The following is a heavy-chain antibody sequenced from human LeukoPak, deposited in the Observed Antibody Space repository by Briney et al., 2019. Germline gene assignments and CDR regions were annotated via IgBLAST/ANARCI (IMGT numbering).Heavy chain of an antibody. CDR2: ISGSGNVI. V-gene: IGHV3-23*01. D-gene: IGHD6-19*01. Sequence: GGSLKLSCAASGFTFSSYSMNWVRQAPGKGLEWVSSISGSGNVIYDSDSVKGRFSISRDNPKGTLYLQMNSLRAEDTATYFCAKARYNNGWDYFDYWGLGTLVTVSS. CDR1: GFTFSSYS. CDR3: AKARYNNGWDYFDY. J-gene: IGHJ4*02.